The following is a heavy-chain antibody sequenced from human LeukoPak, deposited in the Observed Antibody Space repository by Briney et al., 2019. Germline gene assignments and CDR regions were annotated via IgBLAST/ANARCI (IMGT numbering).Heavy chain of an antibody. CDR1: GGTFSSYA. CDR2: IIPIFGTA. Sequence: ASVKVSCKASGGTFSSYAISWVRQAPGQGLEWMGGIIPIFGTANYAQKFQGRVTITADESTSTAYMELSSLRSGDTAVYYCARSDCSSTSCYRLGYYYYYYMDVWGKGTTVTVSS. V-gene: IGHV1-69*01. J-gene: IGHJ6*03. D-gene: IGHD2-2*02. CDR3: ARSDCSSTSCYRLGYYYYYYMDV.